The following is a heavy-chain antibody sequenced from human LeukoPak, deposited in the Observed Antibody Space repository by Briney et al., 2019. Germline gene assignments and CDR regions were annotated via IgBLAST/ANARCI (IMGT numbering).Heavy chain of an antibody. CDR1: GGSISSYY. D-gene: IGHD3-22*01. J-gene: IGHJ4*02. Sequence: SETLSLTCTVSGGSISSYYWSWIRQPPGKGLECIGYIYYSGSTNYNPSLKSRVTISVDTSKNQFSLKLSSVTAADTAVYYCARDSSGRFDYWGQGTLVTVSS. CDR2: IYYSGST. V-gene: IGHV4-59*01. CDR3: ARDSSGRFDY.